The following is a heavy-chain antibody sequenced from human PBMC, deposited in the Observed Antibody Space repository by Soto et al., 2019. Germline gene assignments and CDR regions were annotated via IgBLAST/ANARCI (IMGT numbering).Heavy chain of an antibody. J-gene: IGHJ6*02. CDR3: ARAAAAGTHYYYGMDV. D-gene: IGHD6-13*01. Sequence: NPSETLSLTCTVSGGSISSGDYYWSWIRQPPGKGLEWIGYIYYSGSTYYNPSLKSRVTISVDTSKNQFSLKLSSVTAADTAVYYCARAAAAGTHYYYGMDVWGQGTTVTVSS. V-gene: IGHV4-30-4*01. CDR1: GGSISSGDYY. CDR2: IYYSGST.